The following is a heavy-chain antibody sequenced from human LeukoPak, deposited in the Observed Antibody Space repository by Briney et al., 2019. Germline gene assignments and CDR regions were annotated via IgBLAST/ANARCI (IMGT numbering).Heavy chain of an antibody. J-gene: IGHJ4*02. CDR2: ISPNNGNT. D-gene: IGHD1-26*01. CDR1: GYTFRSYD. Sequence: ASVKVSCKTSGYTFRSYDITWVRQAPGQGLEWMGWISPNNGNTNYAQKLQGRVTMTTDTSTSTAYMELRSLRSDDTAVYYCARAEYSGSYPTGYWGQGTLVTVSS. CDR3: ARAEYSGSYPTGY. V-gene: IGHV1-18*01.